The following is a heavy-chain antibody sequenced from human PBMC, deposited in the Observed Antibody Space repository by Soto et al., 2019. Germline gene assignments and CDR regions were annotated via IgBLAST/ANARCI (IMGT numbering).Heavy chain of an antibody. J-gene: IGHJ2*01. D-gene: IGHD1-26*01. CDR2: IIPIFGTA. CDR1: GGTFSSYA. V-gene: IGHV1-69*01. CDR3: ARDEGELTYWPPRA. Sequence: QVQLVQSGAEVKKPGSSVKVSCKASGGTFSSYAISWVRQAPGQGLEWMGGIIPIFGTANYAQKFQGRVTITADESTSTDYMELSSLRSEDTAVYYCARDEGELTYWPPRAWGRGTLVTVSS.